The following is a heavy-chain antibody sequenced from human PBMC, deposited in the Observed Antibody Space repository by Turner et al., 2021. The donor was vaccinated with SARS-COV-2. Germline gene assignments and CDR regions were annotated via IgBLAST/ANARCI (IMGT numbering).Heavy chain of an antibody. CDR1: GFTFSSYW. V-gene: IGHV3-74*01. CDR2: LNSDGSTT. Sequence: EVQLVESGGGLVQPGGSLRLSCAASGFTFSSYWMHWVRQAPGEGRVWVSRLNSDGSTTNYADSVKGRFTISRDNAKNTLYLQMNSLRDEDSAVYYCARGLYGDPVGFDRWGQGTLVTVSS. J-gene: IGHJ5*02. D-gene: IGHD2-15*01. CDR3: ARGLYGDPVGFDR.